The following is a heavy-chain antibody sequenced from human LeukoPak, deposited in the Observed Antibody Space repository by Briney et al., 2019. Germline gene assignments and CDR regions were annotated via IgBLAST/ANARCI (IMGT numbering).Heavy chain of an antibody. CDR3: AKRAYGSGNNYFDH. J-gene: IGHJ4*02. CDR1: GFTFSSYV. CDR2: ISGGGGST. V-gene: IGHV3-23*01. D-gene: IGHD3-10*01. Sequence: GASLRLSCAASGFTFSSYVMSWVRQAPGKGLEWVSVISGGGGSTYDADSVKGRFTISRDNSKNTLYLQMNSLRAEDTAVYYCAKRAYGSGNNYFDHRGQGTLVTVSS.